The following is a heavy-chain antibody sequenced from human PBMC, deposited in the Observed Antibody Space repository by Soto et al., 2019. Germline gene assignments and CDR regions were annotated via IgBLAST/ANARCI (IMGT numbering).Heavy chain of an antibody. V-gene: IGHV1-69*13. J-gene: IGHJ6*02. D-gene: IGHD3-3*01. CDR2: IIPIFGTA. CDR3: ARAFPYYDFWSGYYGPTLDYYYYGMDV. Sequence: SVKVSCKASGGTFSSYAISWVRQAPGQGLEWMGGIIPIFGTANYAQKFQGRVTITADESTSTAYMELSSLRSEDTAVYYCARAFPYYDFWSGYYGPTLDYYYYGMDVWAQGTTVTVSS. CDR1: GGTFSSYA.